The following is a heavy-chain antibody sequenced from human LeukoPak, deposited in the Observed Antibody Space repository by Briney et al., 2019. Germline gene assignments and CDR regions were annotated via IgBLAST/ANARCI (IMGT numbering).Heavy chain of an antibody. V-gene: IGHV1-8*01. J-gene: IGHJ5*02. D-gene: IGHD2-2*01. CDR1: GYTFTNYD. CDR2: MNPNSGNT. Sequence: ASVRVSCKTSGYTFTNYDINWVRQATGQGLEWMGWMNPNSGNTGYAQKFQGRVTMTRDTSISTAYMELSSLRSEDTAVYYCARPHCSSTDCHPPEWFDPWGQGTLVTVSS. CDR3: ARPHCSSTDCHPPEWFDP.